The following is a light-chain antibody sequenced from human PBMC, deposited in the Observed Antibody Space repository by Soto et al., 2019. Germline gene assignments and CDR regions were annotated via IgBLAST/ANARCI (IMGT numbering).Light chain of an antibody. Sequence: ETVVTQSPVTLSVSPGDTATLSCRASQRVSSHLAWYQQKPGQAPRLLIYAASTRATGIPVRFSGSGSETEFTLNIRSLQSEDFTLYYCHQYNTWPWTFGIGTKVEI. CDR2: AAS. CDR1: QRVSSH. J-gene: IGKJ1*01. CDR3: HQYNTWPWT. V-gene: IGKV3-15*01.